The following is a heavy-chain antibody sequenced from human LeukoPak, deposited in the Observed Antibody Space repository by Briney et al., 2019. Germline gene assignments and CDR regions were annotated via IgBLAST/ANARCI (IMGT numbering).Heavy chain of an antibody. CDR1: GYTFTDYY. CDR3: ARANFLYCSSSTCLFDY. D-gene: IGHD2-2*01. CDR2: INPNDGDT. J-gene: IGHJ4*02. Sequence: APVKVSCKASGYTFTDYYMHWVRQGPGQGFEWMGWINPNDGDTNYAQKFQGRVTMTRDTSISTAHMEVSRLRSDDTAVYYCARANFLYCSSSTCLFDYWGQGTLVTVSS. V-gene: IGHV1-2*02.